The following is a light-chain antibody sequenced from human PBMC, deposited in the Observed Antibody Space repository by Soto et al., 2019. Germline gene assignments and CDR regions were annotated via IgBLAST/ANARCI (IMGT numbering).Light chain of an antibody. Sequence: IQMTQSPFSVSAFVGDRVTITCRASQAISNWLAWYQQKPGRAPKLLIYGASSLQSGVPSRFSGSGSGTYFTLTISGLQPEDFATYLCQQGNTFPPLTFGGGTRVDLK. CDR2: GAS. CDR3: QQGNTFPPLT. CDR1: QAISNW. J-gene: IGKJ4*01. V-gene: IGKV1-12*01.